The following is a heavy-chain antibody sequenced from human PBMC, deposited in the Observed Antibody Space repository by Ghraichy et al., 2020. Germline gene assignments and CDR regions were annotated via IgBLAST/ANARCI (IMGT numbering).Heavy chain of an antibody. CDR1: GGSVSSGSYY. D-gene: IGHD3-22*01. CDR2: IYYSGST. CDR3: AIRPMNYDSSGYY. Sequence: SETLSLTCTVSGGSVSSGSYYWSWIRQPPGKGLEWIGYIYYSGSTNYNPSLKSRVTISVDTSKNQFSLKLSSVTAADTAVYYCAIRPMNYDSSGYYWGQGTMVTVSS. J-gene: IGHJ3*01. V-gene: IGHV4-61*01.